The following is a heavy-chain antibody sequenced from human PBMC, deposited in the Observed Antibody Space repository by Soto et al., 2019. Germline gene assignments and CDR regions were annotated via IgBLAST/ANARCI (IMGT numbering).Heavy chain of an antibody. D-gene: IGHD6-13*01. CDR1: GDSVSSNSAA. V-gene: IGHV6-1*01. Sequence: SQTLSLTCAISGDSVSSNSAAWHWIRQSPSRGLEWLGRTYYRSKWYNGYAVSVKSRITVNPDTSKNQFSLQLNSVTPEDTAVYYCARGSWYDSPTLVYFDYWGQGTLVTVSS. CDR2: TYYRSKWYN. J-gene: IGHJ4*02. CDR3: ARGSWYDSPTLVYFDY.